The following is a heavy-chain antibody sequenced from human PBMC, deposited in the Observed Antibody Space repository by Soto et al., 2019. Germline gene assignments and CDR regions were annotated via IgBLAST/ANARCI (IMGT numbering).Heavy chain of an antibody. J-gene: IGHJ6*02. CDR1: GGSISSYY. CDR2: IYYSGST. V-gene: IGHV4-59*12. D-gene: IGHD6-19*01. CDR3: AREDSYGWSGESLDV. Sequence: PSETLSLTCTVSGGSISSYYWSWIRQPPGKGLEWIGYIYYSGSTNYSPSLKSRVTISVDTSKNQFSLTLTSVTAADTAVYYCAREDSYGWSGESLDVWGQGTTVTV.